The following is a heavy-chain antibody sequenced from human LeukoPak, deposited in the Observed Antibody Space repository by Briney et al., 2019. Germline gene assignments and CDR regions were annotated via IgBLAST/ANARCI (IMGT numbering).Heavy chain of an antibody. CDR2: ISSSGSTI. CDR3: ARGGYFDWFPTPYYYYGMDV. CDR1: GFTFSSYE. Sequence: GGSLRLSCAASGFTFSSYEMNWVRQAPGKGLEWVSYISSSGSTIYYVDSVKGRFTISRDNAKNSLYLQMNSLRAEDTAVYYCARGGYFDWFPTPYYYYGMDVWGQGTTVTVSS. V-gene: IGHV3-48*03. D-gene: IGHD3-9*01. J-gene: IGHJ6*02.